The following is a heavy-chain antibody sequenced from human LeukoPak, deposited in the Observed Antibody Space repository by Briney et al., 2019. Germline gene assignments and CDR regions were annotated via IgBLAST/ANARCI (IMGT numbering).Heavy chain of an antibody. Sequence: LTGGSLRLSCAASGFSFRTYTMNWVRQAPGKGLEWVSTVSTTGGSTYYADSVKGRFTISRDNSKDTLYLQMNSLRAEDTAVYYCAKCSGWFVRGKDYYYYYMDVWGKGTTVTVSS. V-gene: IGHV3-23*01. D-gene: IGHD6-19*01. J-gene: IGHJ6*03. CDR3: AKCSGWFVRGKDYYYYYMDV. CDR2: VSTTGGST. CDR1: GFSFRTYT.